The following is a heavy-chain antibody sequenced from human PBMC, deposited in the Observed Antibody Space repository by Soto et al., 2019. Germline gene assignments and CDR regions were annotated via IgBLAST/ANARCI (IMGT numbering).Heavy chain of an antibody. CDR2: INPMGGST. CDR3: ARDLAAGDL. D-gene: IGHD6-13*01. J-gene: IGHJ5*02. V-gene: IGHV1-46*01. CDR1: GYTFLNYY. Sequence: QEQLVQSGAEVKEPGASVKVSCKASGYTFLNYYIHWVRQATGQGLEWMAIINPMGGSTNYAQEFQGRVPLPSDTSTRTVYMELSSLRFEDTALFYCARDLAAGDLWGQGTLVTVSS.